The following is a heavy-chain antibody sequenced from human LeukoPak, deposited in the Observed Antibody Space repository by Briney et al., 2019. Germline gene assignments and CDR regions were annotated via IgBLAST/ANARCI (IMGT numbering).Heavy chain of an antibody. V-gene: IGHV3-74*01. CDR2: INTDGNIT. CDR1: GFTFSNYW. J-gene: IGHJ5*02. CDR3: ARGLTQYDCFDP. D-gene: IGHD2-2*01. Sequence: GGSLRLSCAASGFTFSNYWMHWVRQAPGKGPVWVSRINTDGNITTYADSVKGRFSISRDNAMNALYLQMNSLRAEDTAVFYCARGLTQYDCFDPWGQGILVTVSS.